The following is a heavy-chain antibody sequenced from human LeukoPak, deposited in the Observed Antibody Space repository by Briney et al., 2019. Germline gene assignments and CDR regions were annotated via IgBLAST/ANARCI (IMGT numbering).Heavy chain of an antibody. CDR3: ARGNDYDYVWGSDHYYFDY. D-gene: IGHD3-16*02. CDR1: GHPISNGYD. CDR2: IYHRGRT. Sequence: PSETLSLTCSVSGHPISNGYDWGWIRQPPGKGLEWVGRIYHRGRTYYNPHHTSRVTISVDTSKNQFSLQLSTVTAAGTVVYYRARGNDYDYVWGSDHYYFDYWGQGTLVTVSS. V-gene: IGHV4-38-2*02. J-gene: IGHJ4*02.